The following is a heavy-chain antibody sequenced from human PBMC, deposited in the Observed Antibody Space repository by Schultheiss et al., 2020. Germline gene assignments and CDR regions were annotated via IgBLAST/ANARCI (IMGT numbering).Heavy chain of an antibody. CDR1: GFTVNTNY. CDR3: ARNYGTIYYYYYYMDV. V-gene: IGHV3-23*01. D-gene: IGHD3-10*01. Sequence: GSLRLSCAVSGFTVNTNYMTWVRQAPGKGLEWVSPISGSGGSTYYADSVKGRFTISRDNFKNTLYLQMNSLRAEDTAVYYCARNYGTIYYYYYYMDVWGKGTTVTVSS. CDR2: ISGSGGST. J-gene: IGHJ6*03.